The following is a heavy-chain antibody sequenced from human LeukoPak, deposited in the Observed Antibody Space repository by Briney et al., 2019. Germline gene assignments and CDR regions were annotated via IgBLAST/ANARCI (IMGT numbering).Heavy chain of an antibody. D-gene: IGHD4-11*01. J-gene: IGHJ6*03. Sequence: SETLPLTCTVSGGSISSFYWSWIRQPPGKGLEWIGYIYYSGSTNYNPSLKSRVTISVDTSKNQFSLKLSSVTAADTAVYYCASTKRTTPRRYYYYMDVWGKGTTVTVSS. CDR3: ASTKRTTPRRYYYYMDV. CDR1: GGSISSFY. CDR2: IYYSGST. V-gene: IGHV4-59*01.